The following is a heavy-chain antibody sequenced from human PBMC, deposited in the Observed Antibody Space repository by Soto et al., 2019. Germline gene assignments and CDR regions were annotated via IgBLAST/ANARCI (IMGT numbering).Heavy chain of an antibody. D-gene: IGHD3-3*01. CDR3: AKSAGPLSYYYYGMDV. J-gene: IGHJ6*02. V-gene: IGHV1-2*02. CDR1: GYTFTGYY. Sequence: GASVKVSCKASGYTFTGYYMHWVRQAPGQGLEWMGWINPNSGGTNYAQKFQGRVTMTRDTSISTAYMELSRLRSDDTALYYCAKSAGPLSYYYYGMDVWGQGTTVTVSS. CDR2: INPNSGGT.